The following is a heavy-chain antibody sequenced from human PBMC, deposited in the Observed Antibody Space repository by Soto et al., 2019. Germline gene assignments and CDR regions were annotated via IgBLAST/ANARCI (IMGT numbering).Heavy chain of an antibody. CDR3: ARDDYYGSGSYDAFDI. V-gene: IGHV1-69*13. D-gene: IGHD3-10*01. CDR2: IIPIFGTA. J-gene: IGHJ3*02. Sequence: SVKVSCKASGGTFSSYAISWVRQAPGQGLEWMGGIIPIFGTANYAQKFQGRVTITADESTSTAYMELSSLRSEDTAVYYCARDDYYGSGSYDAFDIWGQGTMVTVSS. CDR1: GGTFSSYA.